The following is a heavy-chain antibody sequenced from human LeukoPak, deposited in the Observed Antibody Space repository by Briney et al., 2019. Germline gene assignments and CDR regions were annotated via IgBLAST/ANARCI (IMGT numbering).Heavy chain of an antibody. CDR3: AKDGRSSGWFYYFDY. CDR2: ISGSGDAT. D-gene: IGHD6-19*01. J-gene: IGHJ4*02. Sequence: GGSLRLSCAASGFTFSDYAMSWVRQAPEKGLEWVSAISGSGDATKYADSVKGRFIISRDNSKNTLYLQMNSLRAEDTAVYYCAKDGRSSGWFYYFDYWGQGTLVTVSS. CDR1: GFTFSDYA. V-gene: IGHV3-23*01.